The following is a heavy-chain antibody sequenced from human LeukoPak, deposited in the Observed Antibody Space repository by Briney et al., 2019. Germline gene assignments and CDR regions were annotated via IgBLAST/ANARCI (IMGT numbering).Heavy chain of an antibody. J-gene: IGHJ5*02. Sequence: SETLSLTCTVSGDSISGSNYHCRWIRQPPGMVLEWLGNVHRSGRAYYNESLRGRTTISVDTSKNQFSLRLASMTTADTAVYYCAREPDAWGQGILVTVSS. V-gene: IGHV4-39*07. CDR3: AREPDA. CDR1: GDSISGSNYH. CDR2: VHRSGRA.